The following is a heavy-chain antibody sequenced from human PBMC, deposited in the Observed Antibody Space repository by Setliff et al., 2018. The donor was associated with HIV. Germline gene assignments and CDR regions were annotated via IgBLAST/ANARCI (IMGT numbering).Heavy chain of an antibody. CDR1: GYTFANYD. V-gene: IGHV1-8*02. Sequence: ASVKVSCKASGYTFANYDINWVRQATGQGPEWMGWMNPNRGNTGYAQKFQGRVTMTRNTSISTAYMELSSLRSEDTAVYYCARRQGASGTTLYYWGQGTLVTVSS. CDR3: ARRQGASGTTLYY. D-gene: IGHD3-10*01. CDR2: MNPNRGNT. J-gene: IGHJ4*02.